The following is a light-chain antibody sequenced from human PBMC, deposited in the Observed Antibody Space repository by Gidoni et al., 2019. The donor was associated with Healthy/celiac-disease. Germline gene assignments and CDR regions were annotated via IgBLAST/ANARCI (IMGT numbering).Light chain of an antibody. J-gene: IGKJ1*01. V-gene: IGKV3-20*01. CDR2: GAS. CDR3: QQYGSSPTWT. Sequence: IVLTQSPGTLSLSPGERATLSCRASQSVSSSYLAWYQPKPGQAPRLLIYGASSRATGIPDRFSGSGSGTDFTLTIRRLEPEDFAVYYCQQYGSSPTWTFGPGTKVEIK. CDR1: QSVSSSY.